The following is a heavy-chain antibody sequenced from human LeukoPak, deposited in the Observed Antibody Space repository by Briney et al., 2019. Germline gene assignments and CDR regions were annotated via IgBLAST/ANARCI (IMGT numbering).Heavy chain of an antibody. V-gene: IGHV4-59*01. J-gene: IGHJ4*02. Sequence: SETLSLTCTVSGGSISSYYWSWIRQPPGKGLEWIRYIYYSGSTNYNPSLKSRVTISVDTSKNQFSLKLSSVTAADTALYYCARGRGNNNFWSGLGYWGRGTLVTVSS. CDR2: IYYSGST. CDR3: ARGRGNNNFWSGLGY. D-gene: IGHD3-3*01. CDR1: GGSISSYY.